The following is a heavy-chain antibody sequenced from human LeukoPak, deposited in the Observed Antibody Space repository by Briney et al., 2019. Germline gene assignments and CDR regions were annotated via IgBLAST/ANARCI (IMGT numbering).Heavy chain of an antibody. CDR2: ISSSSTYI. D-gene: IGHD2-15*01. CDR3: ARGRGSGYFDY. Sequence: GGSLRLSCAASGFIFSTYSMNWVRQAPGKGLEWVSSISSSSTYIYYADSLKGRFTISRDNAKKSLYLQMNSLRVEDTAVYYCARGRGSGYFDYWGQGTLVTVSS. CDR1: GFIFSTYS. V-gene: IGHV3-21*01. J-gene: IGHJ4*02.